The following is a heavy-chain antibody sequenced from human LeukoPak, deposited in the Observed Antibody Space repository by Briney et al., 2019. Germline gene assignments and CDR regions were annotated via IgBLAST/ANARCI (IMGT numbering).Heavy chain of an antibody. CDR2: ISSSGSTI. J-gene: IGHJ4*02. D-gene: IGHD5-18*01. CDR3: ASRGGKYSYGYRENDY. Sequence: GGSLRLSCAASGFTFSSYEMNWVRQAPGKGLEWVSYISSSGSTIYYADSVKGRFTISRDNAKDSLYLQMNSLRAEDTAVYYCASRGGKYSYGYRENDYWGQGTLVTVSS. V-gene: IGHV3-48*03. CDR1: GFTFSSYE.